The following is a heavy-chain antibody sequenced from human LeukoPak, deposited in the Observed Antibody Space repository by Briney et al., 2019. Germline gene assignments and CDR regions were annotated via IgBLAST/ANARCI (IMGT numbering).Heavy chain of an antibody. V-gene: IGHV3-30*04. CDR3: AKVFYCSSTSCLKAFDI. CDR2: ISEDGRNK. J-gene: IGHJ3*02. Sequence: PGRSLRLSCAASGFTFGSYPMHWVRQAPGKGLEWVAVISEDGRNKCYADSVKGRFTISRDKSKNTLYLQMNSLRAEDTAVYYCAKVFYCSSTSCLKAFDIWGQGTMVTVSS. CDR1: GFTFGSYP. D-gene: IGHD2-2*01.